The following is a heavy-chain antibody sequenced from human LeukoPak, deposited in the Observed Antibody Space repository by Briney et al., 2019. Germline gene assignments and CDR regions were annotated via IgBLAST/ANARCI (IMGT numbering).Heavy chain of an antibody. J-gene: IGHJ4*02. D-gene: IGHD6-19*01. CDR1: GGSISGYY. V-gene: IGHV4-59*08. CDR2: IFYSGSA. Sequence: SETLSLTCTASGGSISGYYWSWIRQPPGGGLEWIGYIFYSGSANYNPSLKSRVTISVDTSKNQFSLKLISVTAADTAVYYCARRHSSGWYHFDYWGQGTLVTVSS. CDR3: ARRHSSGWYHFDY.